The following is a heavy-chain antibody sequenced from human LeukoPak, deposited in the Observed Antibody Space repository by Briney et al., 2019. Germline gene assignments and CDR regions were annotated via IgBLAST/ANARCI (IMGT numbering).Heavy chain of an antibody. V-gene: IGHV3-23*01. J-gene: IGHJ1*01. Sequence: PGGSLRLSCAASGIAFSYSAMYWVRQAPGKGLECVSVITDTYNTYYGDSVKGGFTVSRDNSRKTLYLQMNSLRVDDTALYYCVKGACSSGCSGNHWGQGTLVTVSS. CDR2: ITDTYNT. CDR1: GIAFSYSA. D-gene: IGHD6-19*01. CDR3: VKGACSSGCSGNH.